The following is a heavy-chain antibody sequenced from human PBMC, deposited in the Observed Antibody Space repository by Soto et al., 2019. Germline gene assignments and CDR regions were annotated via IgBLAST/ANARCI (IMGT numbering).Heavy chain of an antibody. CDR1: GFTFSSYG. CDR3: ARDWDGYSSGWRFDY. D-gene: IGHD6-19*01. J-gene: IGHJ4*02. Sequence: QVQLVESGGGVVQPGRSLRLSCAASGFTFSSYGMHWVRQAPGKGLEWVAVIWYDGSNKYYADSVKGRFTISRDNSKNTLYLKMNSLRAEDTAVYYCARDWDGYSSGWRFDYWGQGTLVTVSS. CDR2: IWYDGSNK. V-gene: IGHV3-33*01.